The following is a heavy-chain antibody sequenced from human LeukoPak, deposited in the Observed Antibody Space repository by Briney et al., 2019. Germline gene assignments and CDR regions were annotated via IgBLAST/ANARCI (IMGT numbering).Heavy chain of an antibody. CDR1: GYTFTSYD. D-gene: IGHD3-22*01. J-gene: IGHJ4*02. V-gene: IGHV1-8*01. CDR2: MNPNSGNT. Sequence: ASVKVSCKASGYTFTSYDINWVRQATGQGLEWMGWMNPNSGNTGYAQKFQGRVTMTRNTSISTAYMELSSLRSEDTAVYYCARLETDDYYDSSAPIIDYWGQGTLVTVFS. CDR3: ARLETDDYYDSSAPIIDY.